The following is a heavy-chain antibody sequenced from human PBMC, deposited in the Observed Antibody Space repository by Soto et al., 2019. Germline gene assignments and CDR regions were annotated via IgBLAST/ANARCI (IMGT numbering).Heavy chain of an antibody. V-gene: IGHV4-39*01. J-gene: IGHJ4*02. D-gene: IGHD3-9*01. CDR3: ARLEGLATISYYFDY. CDR1: GDSINSDNYY. Sequence: QLQLQESGPGLVKPSETLSLTCSVSGDSINSDNYYWGWIRQPPGKGLVWIGSIYYRGNTYYNPALKPRATKSLEKAKSQFSLKLNSVTAADSAVYFCARLEGLATISYYFDYWGQGTLVTVSS. CDR2: IYYRGNT.